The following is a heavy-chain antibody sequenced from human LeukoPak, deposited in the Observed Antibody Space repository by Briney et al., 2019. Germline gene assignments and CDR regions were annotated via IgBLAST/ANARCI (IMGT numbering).Heavy chain of an antibody. CDR1: GFTFSSYT. D-gene: IGHD5-24*01. CDR3: ARDEGMATYYFDY. Sequence: SGGSLRLSCAASGFTFSSYTMTWVRQAPGKGLEWVSGISGSGDSTYYADSVKGRFTISRDNAKNSLYLQMNSLRAEDTAVYYCARDEGMATYYFDYWGQGTLVTVSS. J-gene: IGHJ4*02. V-gene: IGHV3-23*01. CDR2: ISGSGDST.